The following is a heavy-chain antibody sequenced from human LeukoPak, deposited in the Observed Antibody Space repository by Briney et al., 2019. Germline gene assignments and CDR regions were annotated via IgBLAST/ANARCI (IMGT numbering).Heavy chain of an antibody. CDR2: IYYGGST. J-gene: IGHJ4*02. CDR1: GGSIISYY. Sequence: PSETLCLTCAVSGGSIISYYWSWIWEPPGKGLEWIGYIYYGGSTNYNPSLKSRVTISVDTSKNQFSLKLSSVTAADTAVYYCAALPSRYYDILTGYPRGEYWGQGTLVTVSS. CDR3: AALPSRYYDILTGYPRGEY. V-gene: IGHV4-59*01. D-gene: IGHD3-9*01.